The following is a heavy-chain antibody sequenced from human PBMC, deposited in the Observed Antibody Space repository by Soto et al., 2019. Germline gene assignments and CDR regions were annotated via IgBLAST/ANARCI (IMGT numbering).Heavy chain of an antibody. CDR1: GYTFTSYA. CDR2: INAGNGNT. D-gene: IGHD6-19*01. CDR3: ARVGVRSSGWYSLDY. Sequence: GASVKVSCKASGYTFTSYAMHWVRQAPGQRLEWMGWINAGNGNTKYSQKFQGRVTITRDTSASTAYMELSSLRSEDTAVYYCARVGVRSSGWYSLDYWGQGTLVTAPQ. J-gene: IGHJ4*02. V-gene: IGHV1-3*01.